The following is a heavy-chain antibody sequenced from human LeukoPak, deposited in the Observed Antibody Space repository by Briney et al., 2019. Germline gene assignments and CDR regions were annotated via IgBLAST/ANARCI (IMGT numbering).Heavy chain of an antibody. CDR3: AKRYSGTFLYYFDY. J-gene: IGHJ4*02. CDR2: IRYDGSNK. Sequence: GGSLRLSCTASGFTFSNYGMHWVRQAPGKGLEWVAFIRYDGSNKYYADSVKGRFTISRDNSKNTLYLQLNSLRAEDTALYYCAKRYSGTFLYYFDYWGQGTLVTVSS. CDR1: GFTFSNYG. D-gene: IGHD1-26*01. V-gene: IGHV3-30*02.